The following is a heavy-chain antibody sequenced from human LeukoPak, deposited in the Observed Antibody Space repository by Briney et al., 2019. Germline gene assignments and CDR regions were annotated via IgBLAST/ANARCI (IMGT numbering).Heavy chain of an antibody. V-gene: IGHV3-15*01. CDR1: GFTFSNAW. CDR3: TTEEVVAATNIIDY. D-gene: IGHD2-15*01. Sequence: GGSLRLSCAASGFTFSNAWMSWVRQAPGKGLEWVGRIKSKTDGGTTDYAAPVKGRFTISRDDSKNTLYLQMNSLKTEDTAVYYCTTEEVVAATNIIDYWGQGTLVTVSS. J-gene: IGHJ4*02. CDR2: IKSKTDGGTT.